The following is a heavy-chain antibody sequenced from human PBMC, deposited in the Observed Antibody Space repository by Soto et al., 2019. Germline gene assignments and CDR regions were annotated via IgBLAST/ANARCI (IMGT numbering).Heavy chain of an antibody. D-gene: IGHD6-6*01. CDR2: IWYDGSNK. CDR3: ARDLVYSSSSFDY. CDR1: GLTFSSYG. V-gene: IGHV3-33*01. J-gene: IGHJ4*02. Sequence: PGGSLRLSCAASGLTFSSYGMHWVRQAPGKGLEWVAVIWYDGSNKYYADSVKGRFTISRDNSKNTLYLQMNSLRAEDTAVYYWARDLVYSSSSFDYWGQGTLVTVSS.